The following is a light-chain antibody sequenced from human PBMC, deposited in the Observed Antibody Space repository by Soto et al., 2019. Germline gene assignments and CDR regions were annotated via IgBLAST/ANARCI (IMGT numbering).Light chain of an antibody. CDR1: QSVSSSY. J-gene: IGKJ1*01. CDR2: GAS. V-gene: IGKV3-20*01. Sequence: EIVLTQSPGTLSLSPGERATLSCRASQSVSSSYLAWYQQKPGQAPRLLIYGASSRATGIPDRFSGSGSGTDFTLTISRLEPEDFAVYYCQQYGSSLVWTFGQGTKVDNK. CDR3: QQYGSSLVWT.